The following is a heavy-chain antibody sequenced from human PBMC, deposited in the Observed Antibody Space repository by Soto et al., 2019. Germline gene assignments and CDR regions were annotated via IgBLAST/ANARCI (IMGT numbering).Heavy chain of an antibody. CDR3: ARGGDMKYYDFWSGYSHYYYYYGMDV. Sequence: GASVKVSCKASGYTFTSYGISWVRQAPGQGLEWMGWISAYNGNTNYAQKLQGRVTMTTDTSTSTAYMELRSLRSDDTAVYYCARGGDMKYYDFWSGYSHYYYYYGMDVWGQGTTVTVSS. CDR1: GYTFTSYG. V-gene: IGHV1-18*04. CDR2: ISAYNGNT. J-gene: IGHJ6*02. D-gene: IGHD3-3*01.